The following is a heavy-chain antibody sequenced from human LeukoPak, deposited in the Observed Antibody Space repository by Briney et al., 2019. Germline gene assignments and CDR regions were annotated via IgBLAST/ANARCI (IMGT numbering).Heavy chain of an antibody. CDR2: IYHSGST. CDR3: AVATTAYAFDI. V-gene: IGHV4-4*02. D-gene: IGHD5-12*01. CDR1: VGSISSSNG. J-gene: IGHJ3*02. Sequence: SGTLSLTCAVAVGSISSSNGWSWVRQPPGKGLEWIGEIYHSGSTNYNPSLESRVTISVDKSKNQFSLKVSSVTAADTAVYYCAVATTAYAFDIWGQGTMVTVSS.